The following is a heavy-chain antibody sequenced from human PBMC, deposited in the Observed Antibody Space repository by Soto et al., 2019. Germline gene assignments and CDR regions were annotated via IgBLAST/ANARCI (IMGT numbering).Heavy chain of an antibody. J-gene: IGHJ3*02. CDR3: ARGHEYGGNSDAFDI. V-gene: IGHV1-69*15. D-gene: IGHD4-17*01. CDR2: ILPIFGTA. Sequence: QVLLVQSGAEMKKPGSSVKVSCKASGGTFSTSSINWVRQAPGQRPEWMGNILPIFGTADHAQKFQGRVTXSXXXSXDTAYMELRSLLSEDTAVYYCARGHEYGGNSDAFDIWGQGTVVTVSS. CDR1: GGTFSTSS.